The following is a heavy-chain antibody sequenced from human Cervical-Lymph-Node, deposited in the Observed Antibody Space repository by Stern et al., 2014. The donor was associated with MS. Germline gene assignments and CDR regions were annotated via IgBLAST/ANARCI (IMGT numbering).Heavy chain of an antibody. CDR3: AHSLGAFGMDV. CDR2: LYWDDDK. J-gene: IGHJ6*02. CDR1: GVSLSSVGEG. Sequence: QVTLRESGPTLVQPTQTLTLTCTFSGVSLSSVGEGVGWVRQPPGKALEWLVLLYWDDDKRYRPSLKSRLTITKDTSKNQVLLSITNLDHVDTGTYYCAHSLGAFGMDVWGQGTTVTVSS. V-gene: IGHV2-5*02.